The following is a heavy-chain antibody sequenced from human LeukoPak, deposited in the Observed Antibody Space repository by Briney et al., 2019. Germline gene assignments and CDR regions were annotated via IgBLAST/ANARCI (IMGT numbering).Heavy chain of an antibody. D-gene: IGHD3-3*01. CDR3: ASDDFWSGYSSFDY. CDR2: IIPIFGTA. J-gene: IGHJ4*02. CDR1: GGTFSSYA. V-gene: IGHV1-69*05. Sequence: SVRVSCKASGGTFSSYAISWVRQAPGQGLEWMGGIIPIFGTANYAQKFQGRVTITTDESTSTAYMELSSLRSEDTAVYYCASDDFWSGYSSFDYWGQGTLVTVSS.